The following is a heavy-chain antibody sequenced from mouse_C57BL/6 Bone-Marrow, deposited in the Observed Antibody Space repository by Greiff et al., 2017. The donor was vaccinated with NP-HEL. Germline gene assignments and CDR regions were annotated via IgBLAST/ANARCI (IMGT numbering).Heavy chain of an antibody. Sequence: DVMLVESGGGLVQPKGSLKLSCAASGFSFNTYAMNWVRQAPGKGLEWVARIRSKSNNYATYYADSVKDRFTISRDDSESMLYLQMNNLKTEDTAMYYCVRPYSNYEVWFAYWGQGTLVTVSA. D-gene: IGHD2-5*01. V-gene: IGHV10-1*01. CDR3: VRPYSNYEVWFAY. CDR1: GFSFNTYA. CDR2: IRSKSNNYAT. J-gene: IGHJ3*01.